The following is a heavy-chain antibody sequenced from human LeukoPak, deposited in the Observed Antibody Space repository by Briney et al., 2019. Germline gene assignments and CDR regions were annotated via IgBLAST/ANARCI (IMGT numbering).Heavy chain of an antibody. J-gene: IGHJ4*02. CDR1: GDSISSPYY. CDR3: ARASFDDGSLGY. Sequence: SETLSLTFAFSGDSISSPYYWAWIRQSPERGLEWIASLHHKGTTFLNPSLKSRVAISRDTSKEQFSLNLISVTAADTAVYYCARASFDDGSLGYSGQGILVTVSS. V-gene: IGHV4-38-2*01. D-gene: IGHD1-26*01. CDR2: LHHKGTT.